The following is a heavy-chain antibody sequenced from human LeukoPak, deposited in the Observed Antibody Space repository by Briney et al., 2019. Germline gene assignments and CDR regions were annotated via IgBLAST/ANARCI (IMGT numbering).Heavy chain of an antibody. J-gene: IGHJ4*02. CDR1: GGSINSSSYY. V-gene: IGHV4-39*01. CDR3: ARRNYFDSSGYTC. CDR2: IYYSGST. Sequence: SETLSLTCTVSGGSINSSSYYWGWIRQPPGKGLEWIGSIYYSGSTYYNPSLKSRVTISVDTSKNQFSLKLTSVTAADTAAYYCARRNYFDSSGYTCWGQGTLVTVSS. D-gene: IGHD3-22*01.